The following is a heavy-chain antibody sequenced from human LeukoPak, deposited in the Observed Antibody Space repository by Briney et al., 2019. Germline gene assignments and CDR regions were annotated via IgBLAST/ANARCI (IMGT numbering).Heavy chain of an antibody. CDR3: ARDKSLTGTMDF. CDR1: GFTFDDYG. D-gene: IGHD1-20*01. Sequence: GGSLRLSCAASGFTFDDYGMSWVRQAPGKGLEWVSGIYRNGGSTGYADSVRGRFTISRDNAKNSLYLQMSSLRVEDTAFYYCARDKSLTGTMDFWGQGALVTVSS. V-gene: IGHV3-20*04. J-gene: IGHJ4*02. CDR2: IYRNGGST.